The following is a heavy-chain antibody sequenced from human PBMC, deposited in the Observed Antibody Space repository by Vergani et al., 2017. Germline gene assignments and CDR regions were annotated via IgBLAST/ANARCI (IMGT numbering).Heavy chain of an antibody. D-gene: IGHD6-19*01. CDR3: ARGRGYSSGWYVY. CDR1: GGSISSYY. CDR2: TYYSGST. V-gene: IGHV4-59*01. Sequence: QVQLQESGPGLVKPSETPSLTCTVSGGSISSYYWSWIRQPPGKGLEWIGYTYYSGSTNYNPSLKSRVTISVDTSKNQFSLKLSSVTAADTAVYYCARGRGYSSGWYVYWGQGTLVTVSS. J-gene: IGHJ4*02.